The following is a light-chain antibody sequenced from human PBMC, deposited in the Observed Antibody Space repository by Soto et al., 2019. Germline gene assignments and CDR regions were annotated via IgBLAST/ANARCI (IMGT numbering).Light chain of an antibody. CDR3: LQDYNYPLT. J-gene: IGKJ4*01. Sequence: AIQMTQSPSSLSASVGDRVTITCRASQGIGNDLGWYQQKPGKAPKLLIYAASSLQSGFPSRFSGSGSGTNFILTIRSLQPEDFATYYCLQDYNYPLTFGGGTKVEIK. CDR1: QGIGND. CDR2: AAS. V-gene: IGKV1-6*01.